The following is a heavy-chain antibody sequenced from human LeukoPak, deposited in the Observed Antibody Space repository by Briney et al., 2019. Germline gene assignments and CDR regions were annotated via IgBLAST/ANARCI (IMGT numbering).Heavy chain of an antibody. J-gene: IGHJ4*02. Sequence: GGSLRLSCAASGFTFSSYEMNWVRQAPGKGLEWVSYISSNDDTIYYAGSVKGRFTISRDNAKNSLYLQMNSLRAEDTAVYYCARGRMITFGGVIGNWGQGTLVTVSS. CDR2: ISSNDDTI. CDR1: GFTFSSYE. CDR3: ARGRMITFGGVIGN. D-gene: IGHD3-16*02. V-gene: IGHV3-48*03.